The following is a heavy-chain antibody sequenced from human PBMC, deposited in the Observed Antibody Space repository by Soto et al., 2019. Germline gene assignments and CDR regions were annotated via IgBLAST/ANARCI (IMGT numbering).Heavy chain of an antibody. J-gene: IGHJ3*02. Sequence: EVQLVESGGGLVQPGGSLKLSCAASGFTFSGSAMHWVRQASGKGLEWVGRIGGKANIFATAYAASLKGRFTISRDDSQNTAYLQINSLNTEDTAVYYCAREVTTDSDTFDIWGQGTMVTVSS. CDR3: AREVTTDSDTFDI. V-gene: IGHV3-73*02. CDR1: GFTFSGSA. CDR2: IGGKANIFAT. D-gene: IGHD4-4*01.